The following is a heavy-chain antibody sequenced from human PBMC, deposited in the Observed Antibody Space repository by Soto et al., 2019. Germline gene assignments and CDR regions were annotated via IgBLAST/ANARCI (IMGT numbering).Heavy chain of an antibody. CDR3: ANRGDTTDY. J-gene: IGHJ4*02. Sequence: GGSLRLSCAASGFTFSSYAIHWVRQAPGKGLEWVAVISYDGSDKYYADSVKGRFTISRDNSKNTLYLQMNSLRSEDTAVYYCANRGDTTDYWGQGTLVTVSS. CDR2: ISYDGSDK. V-gene: IGHV3-30*18. D-gene: IGHD2-21*01. CDR1: GFTFSSYA.